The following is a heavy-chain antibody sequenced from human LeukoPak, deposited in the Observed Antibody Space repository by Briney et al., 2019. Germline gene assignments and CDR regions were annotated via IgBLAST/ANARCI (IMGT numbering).Heavy chain of an antibody. CDR1: GFTFSSYA. D-gene: IGHD3-10*02. Sequence: GSLRLSCAASGFTFSSYAMHWVRQAPGKGLEWVAVISYDGSNKYYADSAKGRFTISRDNAKNSLYLQMNSLRAEDTAVYYCAREGLGVRGVTYYFDYWGQGTLVTVSS. J-gene: IGHJ4*02. V-gene: IGHV3-30*04. CDR3: AREGLGVRGVTYYFDY. CDR2: ISYDGSNK.